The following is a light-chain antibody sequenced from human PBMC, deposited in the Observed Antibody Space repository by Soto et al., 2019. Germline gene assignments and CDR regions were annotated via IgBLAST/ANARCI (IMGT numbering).Light chain of an antibody. V-gene: IGLV2-14*01. J-gene: IGLJ1*01. CDR3: FSLTTTSTHV. Sequence: QSVLSQPGALCGSPGQSITISCTGTSSDIGAYDYVSWFQQHPGKAPKLMISEVNNRPSGVSNRFSGSKSGNTAYLTISGLQVEDEAEYFCFSLTTTSTHVFGTGTNVTVL. CDR1: SSDIGAYDY. CDR2: EVN.